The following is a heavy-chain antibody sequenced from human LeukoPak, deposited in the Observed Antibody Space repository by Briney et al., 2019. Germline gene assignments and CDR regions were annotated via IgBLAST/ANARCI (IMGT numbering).Heavy chain of an antibody. J-gene: IGHJ5*02. CDR1: GFTFSSYA. D-gene: IGHD1-26*01. CDR3: AKDRRVWGSYYWSNWFDP. CDR2: ISGSGGGT. V-gene: IGHV3-23*01. Sequence: GRSLRLSCAASGFTFSSYAMSWVRQAPGKGLEWVSAISGSGGGTYYADSVKGRFTISRDNSKNTLYLQMNSLRAEDTAVYYCAKDRRVWGSYYWSNWFDPWGQGTLVTVSS.